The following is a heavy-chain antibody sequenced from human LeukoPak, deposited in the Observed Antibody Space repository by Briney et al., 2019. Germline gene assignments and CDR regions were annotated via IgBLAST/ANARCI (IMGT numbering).Heavy chain of an antibody. D-gene: IGHD3-22*01. V-gene: IGHV3-23*01. CDR2: ISGSGCST. Sequence: GGSLRLSCTAAGFTLGDYAMSSVRQAPGKGLEWDSAISGSGCSTYYADTVNGRFTISRDNSKNTLYLQMNSLRAEDTAVYYCYIPYYDTSAYKGYWGQGTLVTVSS. CDR3: YIPYYDTSAYKGY. CDR1: GFTLGDYA. J-gene: IGHJ4*02.